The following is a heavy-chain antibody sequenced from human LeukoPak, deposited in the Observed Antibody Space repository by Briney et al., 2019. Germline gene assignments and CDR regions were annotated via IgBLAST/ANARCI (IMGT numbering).Heavy chain of an antibody. D-gene: IGHD1-26*01. CDR3: ARGVRSRGSMGYYMDV. V-gene: IGHV4-34*01. Sequence: SETLSLTCAVYGGSFSGYYWSWVRQPPGKGLEWIGSIYHSGSTYYNPSLKSRVTISVDTSKNQFSLKLSSVTAADTAVYYCARGVRSRGSMGYYMDVWGKGTTVTVSS. J-gene: IGHJ6*03. CDR1: GGSFSGYY. CDR2: IYHSGST.